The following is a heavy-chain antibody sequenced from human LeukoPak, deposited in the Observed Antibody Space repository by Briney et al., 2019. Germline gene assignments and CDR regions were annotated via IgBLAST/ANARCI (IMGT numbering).Heavy chain of an antibody. CDR2: ISPYTTKT. CDR3: AREGGVGPTAPPDYYSYQMDV. CDR1: GYTFISYG. D-gene: IGHD1-26*01. Sequence: GASVKVSCKASGYTFISYGITCVRQAPGQGLEWMGWISPYTTKTNYAQSLQVRVTMTTDTSTSTAYMELRSLRSDDTAVYYCAREGGVGPTAPPDYYSYQMDVWGKGTTVTVSS. V-gene: IGHV1-18*01. J-gene: IGHJ6*03.